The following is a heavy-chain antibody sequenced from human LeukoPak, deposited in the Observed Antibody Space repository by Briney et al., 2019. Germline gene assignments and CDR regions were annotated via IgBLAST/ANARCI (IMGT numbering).Heavy chain of an antibody. D-gene: IGHD4-17*01. V-gene: IGHV3-21*04. CDR1: GFTFSNYA. Sequence: GGSLRLSCAASGFTFSNYAMTWVRQPPGKGLQWVSSISSSSSYIYYADSVKGRFTISRDNAKNSLYLQMNSLRAEDTALYYCAKAYGDYYGMDVWGQGTTVTVSS. CDR2: ISSSSSYI. J-gene: IGHJ6*02. CDR3: AKAYGDYYGMDV.